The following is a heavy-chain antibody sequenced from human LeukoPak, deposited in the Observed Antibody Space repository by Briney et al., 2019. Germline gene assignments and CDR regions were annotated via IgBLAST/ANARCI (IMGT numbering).Heavy chain of an antibody. V-gene: IGHV3-9*01. CDR2: ISWNSGSI. D-gene: IGHD3-10*01. CDR3: AKDISGTMVRGVIGY. J-gene: IGHJ4*02. Sequence: GGSLRLSCAASGFTFDDYDMHWVRQAPGKGLEWVSGISWNSGSIGYADSVKGRFTISRDNAKNSLYLQMNSLRAEDTALYYCAKDISGTMVRGVIGYWGQGTLVTVSS. CDR1: GFTFDDYD.